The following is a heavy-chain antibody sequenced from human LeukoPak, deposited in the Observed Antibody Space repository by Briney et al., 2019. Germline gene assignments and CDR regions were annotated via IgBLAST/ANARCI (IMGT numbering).Heavy chain of an antibody. D-gene: IGHD1-7*01. CDR3: ARETTKEYYFDY. V-gene: IGHV3-33*01. J-gene: IGHJ4*02. CDR1: GFTFSSYG. CDR2: IWYDGSNK. Sequence: GGSLRLSCAASGFTFSSYGMHWVRQAPGKGLEWVAVIWYDGSNKYYADSVKGRFTISRDNSKNTLCLQMNSLRAEDTAVYYCARETTKEYYFDYWGQGTLVTVSS.